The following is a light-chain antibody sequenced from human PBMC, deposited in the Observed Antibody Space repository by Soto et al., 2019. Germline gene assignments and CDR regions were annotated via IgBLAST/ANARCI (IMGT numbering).Light chain of an antibody. CDR3: QQYGNFPRT. CDR1: QSVSSNF. V-gene: IGKV3-20*01. J-gene: IGKJ1*01. Sequence: EIVLTQSPGTLSLSPGERATLSCRASQSVSSNFLAWYQQKPGQAPRLLIYGASSRATGIPDRFSGFGSGTDFTLTISRLEPEDFAVYHCQQYGNFPRTFGQGTKVDI. CDR2: GAS.